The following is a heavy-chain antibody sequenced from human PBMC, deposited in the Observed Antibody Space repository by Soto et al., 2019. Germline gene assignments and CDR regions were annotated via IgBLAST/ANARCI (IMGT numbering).Heavy chain of an antibody. V-gene: IGHV1-69*13. Sequence: ASVKVSCKASGGTFSSYAISWVRQAPGQGLEWMGGIIPIFGTANYAQKFQGRVTITADESTSTAYMELSSLRSEDTAVYYCARDRNTIISGSSSFDYWGQGTLVTVSS. CDR3: ARDRNTIISGSSSFDY. J-gene: IGHJ4*02. D-gene: IGHD3-22*01. CDR1: GGTFSSYA. CDR2: IIPIFGTA.